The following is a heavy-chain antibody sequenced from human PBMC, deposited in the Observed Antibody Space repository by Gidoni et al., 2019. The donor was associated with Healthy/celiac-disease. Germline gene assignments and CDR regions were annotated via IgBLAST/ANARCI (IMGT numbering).Heavy chain of an antibody. CDR3: ARGSVVAATPGYYYGMDV. J-gene: IGHJ6*02. D-gene: IGHD2-15*01. Sequence: QVQLVQSGAEVKTPGSSVKVSCKASGGTFSSYAISWLRQAPGQGLEWMGGIIPIFGTANYAQKFQGRVTITADESTSTAYMELSSLRSEDTAVYYCARGSVVAATPGYYYGMDVWGQGTTVTVSS. V-gene: IGHV1-69*01. CDR1: GGTFSSYA. CDR2: IIPIFGTA.